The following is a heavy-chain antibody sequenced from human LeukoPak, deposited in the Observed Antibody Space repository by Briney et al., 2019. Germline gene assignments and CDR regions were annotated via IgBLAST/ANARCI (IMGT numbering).Heavy chain of an antibody. CDR3: ARDGFRDRYYYDSSGYPIDY. J-gene: IGHJ4*02. CDR2: ISAYNGNT. D-gene: IGHD3-22*01. V-gene: IGHV1-18*01. Sequence: ASVNVSCKASGYSFTSDGISWVRQATGQGLERMGWISAYNGNTNYAQKLQGRVTMTTDTSTSTAYMELRSLRSDDTAVYYCARDGFRDRYYYDSSGYPIDYWGQGTLVTVSS. CDR1: GYSFTSDG.